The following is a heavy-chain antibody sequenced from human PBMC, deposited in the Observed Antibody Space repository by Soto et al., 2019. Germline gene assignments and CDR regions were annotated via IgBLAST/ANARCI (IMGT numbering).Heavy chain of an antibody. Sequence: ASVKVSCKASGYTFTSYAISWVRQAPGQGLEWMGWISAYNGNTNYAQKFQGRVTITRDTSASTAYMELSSLRSEDTAVYYCARDLGGWPDYWGQGTLVTVSS. V-gene: IGHV1-18*01. CDR3: ARDLGGWPDY. CDR2: ISAYNGNT. CDR1: GYTFTSYA. J-gene: IGHJ4*02. D-gene: IGHD2-15*01.